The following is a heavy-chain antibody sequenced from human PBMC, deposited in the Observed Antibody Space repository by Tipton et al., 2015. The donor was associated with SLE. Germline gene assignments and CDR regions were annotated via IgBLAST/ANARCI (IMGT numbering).Heavy chain of an antibody. Sequence: SLRLSCAASGFTVSSNYMSWVRQAPGKGLEWVSVIYSGGSTYYADSVKGRFTISRDNSKNQFSLKLSSVTAADTAVYYCARDSPHGVGKDYWGQGTLVTVSS. J-gene: IGHJ4*02. V-gene: IGHV3-53*01. D-gene: IGHD7-27*01. CDR3: ARDSPHGVGKDY. CDR2: IYSGGST. CDR1: GFTVSSNY.